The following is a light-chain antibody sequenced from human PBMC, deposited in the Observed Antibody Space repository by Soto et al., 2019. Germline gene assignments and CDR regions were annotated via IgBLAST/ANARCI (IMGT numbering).Light chain of an antibody. CDR2: GAS. J-gene: IGKJ3*01. Sequence: EIVLTQSPGTRSLSPGERATLSSRVSQSVSSTYLAWYQQKPGQAPRLLIYGASSRATGIPDRFSGSGSGTDFTLTISRLEPEDFAVYYCQQYGSPITFGPGTKVDIK. V-gene: IGKV3-20*01. CDR1: QSVSSTY. CDR3: QQYGSPIT.